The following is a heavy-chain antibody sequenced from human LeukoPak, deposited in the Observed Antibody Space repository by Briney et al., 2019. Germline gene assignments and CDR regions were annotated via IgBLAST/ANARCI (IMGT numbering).Heavy chain of an antibody. D-gene: IGHD3-22*01. CDR2: IKSKTDGGTT. CDR1: GFTFSNAW. CDR3: TTPLYDSSGYYSDDAFDI. J-gene: IGHJ3*02. Sequence: GGSLRLSCAASGFTFSNAWMSWVRQAPGKGLEWVGRIKSKTDGGTTDYAAPVTGRFTISREDSKNTLYLQMNSLKTEDTAVYYCTTPLYDSSGYYSDDAFDIWGQGTMVTVSS. V-gene: IGHV3-15*01.